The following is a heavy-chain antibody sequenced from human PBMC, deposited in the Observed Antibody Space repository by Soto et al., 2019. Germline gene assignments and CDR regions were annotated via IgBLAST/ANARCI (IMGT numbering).Heavy chain of an antibody. CDR1: GGSISSYY. D-gene: IGHD6-19*01. V-gene: IGHV4-59*01. Sequence: QVQLQESGPGLVKPSETLSLTCTVSGGSISSYYWSWIRQPPGKGLEWIGYIYYSGSTNYNPSLKSRVTISVDTSKNQFSLKLSSVTAADTAVYYCARGLIHYSSGWYYYYGMDVWGQGTTVTVSS. CDR3: ARGLIHYSSGWYYYYGMDV. J-gene: IGHJ6*02. CDR2: IYYSGST.